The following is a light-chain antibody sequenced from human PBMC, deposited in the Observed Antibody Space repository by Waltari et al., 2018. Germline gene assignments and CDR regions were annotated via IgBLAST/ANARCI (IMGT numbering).Light chain of an antibody. J-gene: IGKJ4*01. V-gene: IGKV2-28*01. CDR3: MQVLQSPT. CDR1: QSLLHSNGYNY. CDR2: LGS. Sequence: DIVMTQSPLSLPVTPGEPASISCRSSQSLLHSNGYNYLDWYLQKPGQDPQLLIYLGSNRASGVPDRFSGSGSGTDFTLKISRVEAEDVGVYYCMQVLQSPTFGGGTKVEIK.